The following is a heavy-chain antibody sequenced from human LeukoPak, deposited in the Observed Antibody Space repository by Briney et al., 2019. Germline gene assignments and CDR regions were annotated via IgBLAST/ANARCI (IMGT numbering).Heavy chain of an antibody. V-gene: IGHV3-23*01. CDR1: GFTLRSNA. CDR3: AKEARIPIGKELLWFGELLSPSYFDY. Sequence: GGSLSPSCAAPGFTLRSNAMSWAPRAPGRGLEWAQAISGIGVSTSSADSVKGRFTISRDNSKNTLYLQMNSLRAEDTAVYYCAKEARIPIGKELLWFGELLSPSYFDYWGQGTLVTVSS. CDR2: ISGIGVST. J-gene: IGHJ4*02. D-gene: IGHD3-10*01.